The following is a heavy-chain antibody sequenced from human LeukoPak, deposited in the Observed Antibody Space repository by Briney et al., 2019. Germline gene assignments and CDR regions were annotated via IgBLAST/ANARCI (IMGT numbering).Heavy chain of an antibody. CDR3: ARLGARVAAAGRFDY. V-gene: IGHV4-34*01. CDR2: INHSGST. D-gene: IGHD6-13*01. Sequence: SETLSLTCAVYGGSFSGYYWSWIRQPPGKGLEWIGEINHSGSTNYNPSLKSRVTISVDTSKNQFSLKLSSVTVADTAVYYCARLGARVAAAGRFDYWGQGTLVTVSS. CDR1: GGSFSGYY. J-gene: IGHJ4*02.